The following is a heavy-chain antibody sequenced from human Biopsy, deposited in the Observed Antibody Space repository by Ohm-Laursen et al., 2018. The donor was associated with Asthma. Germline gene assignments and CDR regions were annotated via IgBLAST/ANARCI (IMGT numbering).Heavy chain of an antibody. CDR1: GGTFNTYV. V-gene: IGHV1-69*01. Sequence: SSVKASCKSLGGTFNTYVIGWGRQAPGQGLEWVGGINSVFGTTTYPQKFQDRVTITADDSTSTVYMELSSLRAEDTAVYYCARKAGSCISRTCYSLDFWGQGTLVTVSS. J-gene: IGHJ4*02. D-gene: IGHD2-2*01. CDR2: INSVFGTT. CDR3: ARKAGSCISRTCYSLDF.